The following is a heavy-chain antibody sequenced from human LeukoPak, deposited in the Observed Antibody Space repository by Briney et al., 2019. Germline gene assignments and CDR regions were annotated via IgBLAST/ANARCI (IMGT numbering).Heavy chain of an antibody. CDR3: ARGLHDSWTGENY. Sequence: SETLSLTCAVYDGSFSGYYWSWIRQPPGKGLEWIGEINHSGSTNYNPSLKSRVTISLDTSKSQFSLKVRYVTAADTAVYYCARGLHDSWTGENYWGQGTLVTVSS. V-gene: IGHV4-34*01. J-gene: IGHJ4*02. CDR1: DGSFSGYY. D-gene: IGHD3-3*01. CDR2: INHSGST.